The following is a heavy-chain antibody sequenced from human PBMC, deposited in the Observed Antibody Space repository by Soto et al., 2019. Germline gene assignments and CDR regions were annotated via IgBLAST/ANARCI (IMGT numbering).Heavy chain of an antibody. J-gene: IGHJ4*02. CDR2: ISSSGSTI. CDR3: ARVGYTAMAEPFDY. Sequence: GGSLRLSCAASGFTFSYYYMSWIRQSPGKGLEWVSYISSSGSTIYYADSVKGRFTISRDNAKNSLYLQMNSLRAEDTAVYYCARVGYTAMAEPFDYWGQGTLVTVSS. CDR1: GFTFSYYY. V-gene: IGHV3-11*01. D-gene: IGHD5-18*01.